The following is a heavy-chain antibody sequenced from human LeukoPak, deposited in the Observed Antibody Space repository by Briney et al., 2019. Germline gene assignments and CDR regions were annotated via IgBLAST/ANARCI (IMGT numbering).Heavy chain of an antibody. V-gene: IGHV4-4*07. CDR2: IYTSGST. J-gene: IGHJ6*03. Sequence: SETLSLTCTVSGGSIGGYYWSWIRQPAGKGLEWIGRIYTSGSTNYNPSLKSRVTMSVDTSNNQFSLKLSSVTAADTAVYYCARDKWECSGGNCYQYYYYMDVWGKGTTVTISS. CDR3: ARDKWECSGGNCYQYYYYMDV. D-gene: IGHD2-15*01. CDR1: GGSIGGYY.